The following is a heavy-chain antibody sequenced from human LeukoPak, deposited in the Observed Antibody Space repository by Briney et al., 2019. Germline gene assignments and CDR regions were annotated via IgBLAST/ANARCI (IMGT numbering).Heavy chain of an antibody. CDR2: IYHSGST. V-gene: IGHV4-30-2*01. CDR3: ARGRYFDY. J-gene: IGHJ4*02. Sequence: SETLSLTCAVSGGSLSSGGYSWSWIRQPPGKGLEWIGYIYHSGSTYYNPSLKSRVTISVDRSKNQFSLKLSSVTAADTAVYYCARGRYFDYWGQGTLVTVSS. CDR1: GGSLSSGGYS.